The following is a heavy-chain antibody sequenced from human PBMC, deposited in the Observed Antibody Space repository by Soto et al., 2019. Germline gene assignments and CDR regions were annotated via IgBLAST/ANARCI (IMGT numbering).Heavy chain of an antibody. CDR3: ARDSSGKNWFDP. CDR1: GYTFTSYG. D-gene: IGHD6-19*01. V-gene: IGHV1-18*01. Sequence: ASVKVSCKSSGYTFTSYGISWVRQAPGQGLEWMGWISAYNGNTNYAQKLQGRVTMTTDTSTSTAYMELRSLRSDDTAVYYCARDSSGKNWFDPWGQGTLVTVSS. J-gene: IGHJ5*02. CDR2: ISAYNGNT.